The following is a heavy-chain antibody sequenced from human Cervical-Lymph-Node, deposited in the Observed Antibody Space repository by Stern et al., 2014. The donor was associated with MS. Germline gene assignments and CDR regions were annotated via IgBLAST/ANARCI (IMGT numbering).Heavy chain of an antibody. V-gene: IGHV1-8*02. Sequence: VQLVQSGAEVKSPGASVKVSCRASGYTFSNYDITWVRQAPGQGPEWMGWMNPNSGITGYAQQFRGRVTMTSDTSTTTAYMELSGLRSEDTAVYYCARAVRYQLLSEYWGQGTLVTVSS. CDR2: MNPNSGIT. CDR3: ARAVRYQLLSEY. D-gene: IGHD1-7*01. CDR1: GYTFSNYD. J-gene: IGHJ4*02.